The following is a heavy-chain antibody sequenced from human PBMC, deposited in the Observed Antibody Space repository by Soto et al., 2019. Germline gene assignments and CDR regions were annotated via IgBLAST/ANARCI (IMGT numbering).Heavy chain of an antibody. Sequence: GGSLRLSCAASGFTFSSYAMSWVRQAPGKGLEWVSAISGSGGSTYHADSVKGRFTISRDNSKNTLYLQMNSLRAEDTAVYYCAKDQGYCSGGSCPYYYYGMDVWGQGTTVTVSS. CDR1: GFTFSSYA. V-gene: IGHV3-23*01. CDR2: ISGSGGST. CDR3: AKDQGYCSGGSCPYYYYGMDV. J-gene: IGHJ6*02. D-gene: IGHD2-15*01.